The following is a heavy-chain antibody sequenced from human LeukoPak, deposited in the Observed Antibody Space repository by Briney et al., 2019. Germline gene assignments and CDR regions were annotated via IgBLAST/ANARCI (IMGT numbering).Heavy chain of an antibody. CDR1: GGSISSGGYY. V-gene: IGHV4-31*03. J-gene: IGHJ4*02. D-gene: IGHD4-17*01. CDR3: ARGPTYGDYVLDY. CDR2: IYYSGST. Sequence: ASETLSLTCTVSGGSISSGGYYWSWIRQHPGKGLEWIGYIYYSGSTYYNPSLKSRVTISVDTSKNQFSLKLSSVTAADTAVYYCARGPTYGDYVLDYWGQGTLVTVSS.